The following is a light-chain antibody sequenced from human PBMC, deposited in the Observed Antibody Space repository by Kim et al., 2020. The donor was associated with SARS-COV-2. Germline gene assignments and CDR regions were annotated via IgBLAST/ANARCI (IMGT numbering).Light chain of an antibody. CDR3: YSAADNNRGV. V-gene: IGLV3-27*01. CDR2: KDS. CDR1: VLAKKY. Sequence: VSPGQTAGITSSGDVLAKKYARWFQQKPGQAPVLVIYKDSERPSGIPERFSGSSSGTTVTLTISGAQVEDEADYYCYSAADNNRGVFGGGTKLTVL. J-gene: IGLJ2*01.